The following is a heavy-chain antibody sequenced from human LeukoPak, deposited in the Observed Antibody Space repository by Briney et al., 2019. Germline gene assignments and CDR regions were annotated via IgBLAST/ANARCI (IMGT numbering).Heavy chain of an antibody. CDR2: ISSSGSTI. D-gene: IGHD3-22*01. CDR1: GFTFSDYY. J-gene: IGHJ4*02. Sequence: GGSLRLSCAASGFTFSDYYMSWIRQAPGKGLEWVSYISSSGSTIYYADSVKGRFTISRDNAKDSLYLQMNSLRAEDTAVYYCARDFHGVKWLIDYWGQGTLVTVSS. V-gene: IGHV3-11*04. CDR3: ARDFHGVKWLIDY.